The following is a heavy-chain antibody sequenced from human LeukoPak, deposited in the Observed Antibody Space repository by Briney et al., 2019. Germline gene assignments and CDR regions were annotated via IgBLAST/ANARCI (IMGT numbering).Heavy chain of an antibody. CDR2: ISSSSDFI. V-gene: IGHV3-21*01. Sequence: GGSLRLSCAASGFTFSTYSMNWVRQAPGKGLEWASSISSSSDFIYYADSMKGRFTISRDNGQNSLFLQMNSLRAEDTAVYYCARRSPDYYFDYWGQGTPVTVSS. J-gene: IGHJ4*02. CDR3: ARRSPDYYFDY. CDR1: GFTFSTYS.